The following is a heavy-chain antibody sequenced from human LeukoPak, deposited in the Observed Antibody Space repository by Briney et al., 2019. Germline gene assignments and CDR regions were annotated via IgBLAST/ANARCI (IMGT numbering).Heavy chain of an antibody. CDR2: LYHSGGT. CDR1: GYSISSGYS. V-gene: IGHV4-38-2*01. J-gene: IGHJ4*02. CDR3: ARSYYYDTSNFYVFDY. D-gene: IGHD3-22*01. Sequence: SETLSLTCAVSGYSISSGYSWGWIRQPPGKGLEWIGSLYHSGGTYYNPSLKSRVDVSVDTSKNQFSLILTSVTASDTAIYYCARSYYYDTSNFYVFDYWGQGALVTVSS.